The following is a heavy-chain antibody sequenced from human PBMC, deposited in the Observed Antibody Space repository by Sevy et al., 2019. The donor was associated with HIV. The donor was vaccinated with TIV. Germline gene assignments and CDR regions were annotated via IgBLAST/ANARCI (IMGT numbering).Heavy chain of an antibody. J-gene: IGHJ6*02. V-gene: IGHV3-53*01. CDR3: AGDRDYYGSGSYFHGMDV. Sequence: GGSLRLSCAASGFTVSSNYMSWVRQAPGKGLEWVSVIYSGGSTYYADSVKGRFTISRDNSKNTLYLQMNSLRAEDTAMYYCAGDRDYYGSGSYFHGMDVWGQGTTVTVSS. CDR2: IYSGGST. CDR1: GFTVSSNY. D-gene: IGHD3-10*01.